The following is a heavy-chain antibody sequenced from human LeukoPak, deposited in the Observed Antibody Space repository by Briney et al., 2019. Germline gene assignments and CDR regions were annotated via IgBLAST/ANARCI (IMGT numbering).Heavy chain of an antibody. D-gene: IGHD6-19*01. V-gene: IGHV3-7*01. Sequence: GGSLILACEAYGLTLNKYWITSVRQTPGRGLGRVAHIKQVGSEKNYVDSVKGRFTISRDNAKNSLSLRMDSLSAEDTAVYYCATGYSSGWYFYFQHWGQGSLVSVSS. CDR3: ATGYSSGWYFYFQH. CDR2: IKQVGSEK. CDR1: GLTLNKYW. J-gene: IGHJ1*01.